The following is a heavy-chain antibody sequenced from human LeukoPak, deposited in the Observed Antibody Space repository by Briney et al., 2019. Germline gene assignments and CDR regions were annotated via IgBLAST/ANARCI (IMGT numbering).Heavy chain of an antibody. CDR1: GFTFSSYA. Sequence: GGSLRLSCAASGFTFSSYAMSWVRQAPGKGLEWVSAISGSGGSTYYADSVKGRFTISRDNSKNTLYLQMNSLRAEDTAVYYCVNFPQYGGNRGYFDYWGQGTLVTVSS. D-gene: IGHD4/OR15-4a*01. CDR3: VNFPQYGGNRGYFDY. V-gene: IGHV3-23*01. CDR2: ISGSGGST. J-gene: IGHJ4*02.